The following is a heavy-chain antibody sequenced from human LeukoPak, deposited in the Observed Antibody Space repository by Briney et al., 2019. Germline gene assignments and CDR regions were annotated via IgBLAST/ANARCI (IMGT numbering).Heavy chain of an antibody. J-gene: IGHJ4*02. CDR3: ARAVSDYSSSWYVFGY. D-gene: IGHD6-13*01. CDR1: GFTFSSYA. CDR2: ISSNGGST. V-gene: IGHV3-64*01. Sequence: GGSLRLSCAASGFTFSSYAMHWVRQAPGKGLEYVSAISSNGGSTYYANSVKGRFTISRDNSKNTLYLQMGSLRAEDMAVYYCARAVSDYSSSWYVFGYWGQGTLVTDSS.